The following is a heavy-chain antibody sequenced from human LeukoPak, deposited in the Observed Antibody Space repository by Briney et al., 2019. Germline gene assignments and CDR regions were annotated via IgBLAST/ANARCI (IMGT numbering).Heavy chain of an antibody. Sequence: GGSLRLSCAASGFTVSSNYMSWVRQAPGKGLEWVSVIYSGGSTYYAYSVKGRFTISRDNSKNTLYLQMNSLRAEDTAVYYCARGSRSSGWFDYWGQGTLVTASS. CDR1: GFTVSSNY. V-gene: IGHV3-53*01. J-gene: IGHJ4*02. CDR2: IYSGGST. D-gene: IGHD6-19*01. CDR3: ARGSRSSGWFDY.